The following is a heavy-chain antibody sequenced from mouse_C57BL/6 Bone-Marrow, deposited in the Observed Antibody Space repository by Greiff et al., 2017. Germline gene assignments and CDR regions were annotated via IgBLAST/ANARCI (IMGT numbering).Heavy chain of an antibody. CDR2: IDPENGDT. J-gene: IGHJ4*01. D-gene: IGHD2-4*01. CDR1: GFNIKDDY. CDR3: TSYDYDYAMDY. V-gene: IGHV14-4*01. Sequence: EVKLMESGAELVRPGASVKLSCTASGFNIKDDYMHWVKQRPEQGLEWIGWIDPENGDTEYASKFQGKATITADTSSNTAYLQLSSLTSEDTAVYYCTSYDYDYAMDYWGQGTSVTVSS.